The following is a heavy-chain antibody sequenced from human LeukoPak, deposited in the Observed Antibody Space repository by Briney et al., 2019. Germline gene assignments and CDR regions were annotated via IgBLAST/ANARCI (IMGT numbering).Heavy chain of an antibody. CDR3: ARDLASGSPDAFDI. V-gene: IGHV3-48*02. J-gene: IGHJ3*02. D-gene: IGHD3-22*01. CDR1: GFTFSSYS. Sequence: GGSLRLSCAASGFTFSSYSMNWVRQAPGKGLEWVSHISSSSTIYYADSVKGRFTISRDNAKNSLYLQMNSLRDEDTAVYYCARDLASGSPDAFDIWGQGTMVTVSS. CDR2: ISSSSTI.